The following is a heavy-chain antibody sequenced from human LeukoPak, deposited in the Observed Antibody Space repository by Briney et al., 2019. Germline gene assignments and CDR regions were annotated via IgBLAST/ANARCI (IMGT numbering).Heavy chain of an antibody. J-gene: IGHJ5*02. Sequence: ASVKVSCKASGYTLTSYGISWVRQAPGQGLEWMGWISAYNGNTNYAQKLQGRVTTTTDTSTSTAYMELRSLRSDDTAVYYCARDLVYSDIPRLDPWGQGTLVTVSS. D-gene: IGHD2-15*01. CDR2: ISAYNGNT. V-gene: IGHV1-18*01. CDR1: GYTLTSYG. CDR3: ARDLVYSDIPRLDP.